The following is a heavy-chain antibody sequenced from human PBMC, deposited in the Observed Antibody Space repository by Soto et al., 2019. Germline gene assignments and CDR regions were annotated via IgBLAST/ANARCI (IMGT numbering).Heavy chain of an antibody. Sequence: ASVKVSCKASGYTFRSYGISWVGQSPGRGLEWVGWISAYNGDTHYAPKFQDRITLTTETSTDTAYMELRSLRLDDTAVYYCARDWSRYYDNSGLIWFYWGQGSLVTVSS. J-gene: IGHJ4*02. CDR3: ARDWSRYYDNSGLIWFY. V-gene: IGHV1-18*04. D-gene: IGHD3-22*01. CDR1: GYTFRSYG. CDR2: ISAYNGDT.